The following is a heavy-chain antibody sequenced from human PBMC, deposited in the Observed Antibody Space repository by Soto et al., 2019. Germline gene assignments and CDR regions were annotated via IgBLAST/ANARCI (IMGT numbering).Heavy chain of an antibody. CDR3: ARLFSGYYDILTGYRTDY. CDR2: INHSGST. V-gene: IGHV4-4*03. CDR1: GGSISSSNW. Sequence: LRRPLSLTCAVSGGSISSSNWWSWVRQPPGKGLEWIGEINHSGSTNYNPSLKSRVTISVDTSKNQFSLKLSSVTAADTAVYYSARLFSGYYDILTGYRTDYWGQGTLVTVSS. D-gene: IGHD3-9*01. J-gene: IGHJ4*02.